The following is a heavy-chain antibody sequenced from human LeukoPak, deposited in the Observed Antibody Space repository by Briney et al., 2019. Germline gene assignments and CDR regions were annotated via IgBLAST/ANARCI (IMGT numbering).Heavy chain of an antibody. CDR3: ARDNDYGDYHYYYYYMDV. D-gene: IGHD4-17*01. CDR1: GYTFTSYG. J-gene: IGHJ6*03. Sequence: GASVKVSCKASGYTFTSYGISWVRQAPGQGLEWMGWISAYNGNTNYAQKLQGRVTMTTDTSTSTAYMELRSLRSDDTAVYYCARDNDYGDYHYYYYYMDVWGKGTTVTVSS. CDR2: ISAYNGNT. V-gene: IGHV1-18*01.